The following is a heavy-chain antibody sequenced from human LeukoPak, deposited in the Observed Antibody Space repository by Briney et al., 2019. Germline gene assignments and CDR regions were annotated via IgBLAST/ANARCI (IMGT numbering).Heavy chain of an antibody. D-gene: IGHD3-22*01. CDR1: GFTFSSYL. CDR2: IKQDGSEK. V-gene: IGHV3-7*01. CDR3: ARDLLDYYDSSGYWAGY. Sequence: GGSLRLSCAASGFTFSSYLMSWVRQAPGKGLEWVANIKQDGSEKYYVDSVKGRFTISRDNAKNSLYLQMNSLRAEDTAVYYCARDLLDYYDSSGYWAGYWGQGTLVTVSS. J-gene: IGHJ4*02.